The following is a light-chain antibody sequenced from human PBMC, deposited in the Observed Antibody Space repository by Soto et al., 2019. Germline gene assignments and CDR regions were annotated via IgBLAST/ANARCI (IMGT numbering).Light chain of an antibody. CDR2: GAS. CDR1: QSVSSSY. Sequence: IVLTQGRGTLSLKPGERATLSCRAIQSVSSSYLAWYQQKPGQAPRLLIYGASSRATGIPDRFSGSGSGTDFTLTISRLEPEDFAVYYCQQYGSSPPWPFGQGTKVDIK. CDR3: QQYGSSPPWP. V-gene: IGKV3-20*01. J-gene: IGKJ1*01.